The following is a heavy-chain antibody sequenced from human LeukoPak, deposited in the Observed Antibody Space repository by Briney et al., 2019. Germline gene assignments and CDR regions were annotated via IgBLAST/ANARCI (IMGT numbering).Heavy chain of an antibody. D-gene: IGHD5-18*01. CDR2: ISSSSSYI. Sequence: GGSLRLSCAASGFTFSSYSMNWVRQAPGKGLEWVSSISSSSSYIYYADSVKGRFTISRDNAKNSLYLQMNSLRAEDTAVYYCARAPGYSYGTTVPLNYWGQGTLVTVSS. CDR3: ARAPGYSYGTTVPLNY. J-gene: IGHJ4*02. CDR1: GFTFSSYS. V-gene: IGHV3-21*01.